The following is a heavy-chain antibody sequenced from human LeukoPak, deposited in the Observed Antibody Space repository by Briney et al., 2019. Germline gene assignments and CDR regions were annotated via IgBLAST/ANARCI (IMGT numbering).Heavy chain of an antibody. D-gene: IGHD6-19*01. CDR3: ARALAVAGGSPFAY. CDR1: GFSLPTSGVC. CDR2: IDWDDDK. J-gene: IGHJ4*02. Sequence: SGPTLVNPTQTLTLTCTFSGFSLPTSGVCVTWIRQPPGKALEWLARIDWDDDKYYSASLKTRLTISKDTSKNQVVLTMTNLDPVDTAIFYCARALAVAGGSPFAYWGQGTLVTVSS. V-gene: IGHV2-70*11.